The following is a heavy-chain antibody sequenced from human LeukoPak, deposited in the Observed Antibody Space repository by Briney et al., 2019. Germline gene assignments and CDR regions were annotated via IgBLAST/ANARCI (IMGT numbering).Heavy chain of an antibody. CDR1: GGSFSGYY. V-gene: IGHV4-34*01. Sequence: PSETLSLTCAVYGGSFSGYYWSWIRQPPGKGLEWIGEINHSGSNNYNPSLKSRVTISVDTSKNQFSLKLSSVTAADTAVYYCARGPMDVWGKGTTVTVSS. J-gene: IGHJ6*03. CDR2: INHSGSN. CDR3: ARGPMDV.